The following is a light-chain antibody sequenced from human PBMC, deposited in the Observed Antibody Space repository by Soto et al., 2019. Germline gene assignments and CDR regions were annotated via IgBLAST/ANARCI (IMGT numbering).Light chain of an antibody. CDR2: DAS. V-gene: IGKV3-15*01. CDR1: QSVSYH. CDR3: QQYNSWLT. J-gene: IGKJ4*01. Sequence: IVMTQTPATLSVSPGGRVTLSCRASQSVSYHVAWYQQKPGQTPRLVSYDASTRASGIPARFSGTRSGTEFSLTVSSLQSEDFGIYYCQQYNSWLTFGGGTRVDIK.